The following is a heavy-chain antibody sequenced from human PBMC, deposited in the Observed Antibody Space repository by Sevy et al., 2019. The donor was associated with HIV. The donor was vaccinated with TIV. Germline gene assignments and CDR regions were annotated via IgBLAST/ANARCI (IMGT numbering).Heavy chain of an antibody. CDR3: ATDPIIVLLVTDGVDV. CDR2: IKSRHDGGTT. Sequence: GGSLRLSCAASGFTFTYAWMSWVRQAPGKGLEWVGRIKSRHDGGTTDYAVSVKGRFTISRDDSKNMLYLQMNSLKAEDSAVYYCATDPIIVLLVTDGVDVWGQGTTVTVSS. CDR1: GFTFTYAW. V-gene: IGHV3-15*01. D-gene: IGHD2-8*01. J-gene: IGHJ6*02.